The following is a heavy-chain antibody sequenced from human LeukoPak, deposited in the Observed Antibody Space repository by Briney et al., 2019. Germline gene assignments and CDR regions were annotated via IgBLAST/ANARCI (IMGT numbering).Heavy chain of an antibody. D-gene: IGHD3-9*01. J-gene: IGHJ4*02. V-gene: IGHV3-23*01. CDR3: ARDAFYDILTGPYCDY. Sequence: GGSLRLSCAASGFTFSSYGMSWVRQAPGKGLERVSAISGSGGSTYYADSVKGRFTISRDNSKNTLYLQMNSLRAEDTAVYYCARDAFYDILTGPYCDYWGQGTLVSVSS. CDR1: GFTFSSYG. CDR2: ISGSGGST.